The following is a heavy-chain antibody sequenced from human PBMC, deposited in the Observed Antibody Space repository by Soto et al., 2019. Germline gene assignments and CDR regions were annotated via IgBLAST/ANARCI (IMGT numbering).Heavy chain of an antibody. CDR2: IRSKTNSYAT. Sequence: GGSLRLSCAASGFTFGCSAMHWVRQASGKGLEWVGHIRSKTNSYATAYAESVKGRFTISRDDSMNTAYLQMNSLKTEDTAVYFCTRQADAVQWLVVPTDYNFDYWGQGTLVTVSS. D-gene: IGHD6-19*01. J-gene: IGHJ4*02. V-gene: IGHV3-73*01. CDR1: GFTFGCSA. CDR3: TRQADAVQWLVVPTDYNFDY.